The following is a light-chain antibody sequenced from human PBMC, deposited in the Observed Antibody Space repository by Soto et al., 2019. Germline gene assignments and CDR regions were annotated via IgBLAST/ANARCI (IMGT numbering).Light chain of an antibody. CDR2: AAS. Sequence: DIQMTQSPSSLSASVGDRVTITCRASQDISNYLAWYQQKSGKVPKVLVYAASTLQSGVPSRFSAIGSGTDFTLTISSLQPEDVATYYCQKYDRAPLTFGGGTKVEI. CDR1: QDISNY. J-gene: IGKJ4*01. V-gene: IGKV1-27*01. CDR3: QKYDRAPLT.